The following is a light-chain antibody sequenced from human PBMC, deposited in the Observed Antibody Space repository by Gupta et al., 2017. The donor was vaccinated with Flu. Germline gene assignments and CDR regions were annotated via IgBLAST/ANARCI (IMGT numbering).Light chain of an antibody. CDR2: AAS. V-gene: IGKV1-39*01. J-gene: IGKJ1*01. CDR1: QSISSY. Sequence: DIQMTQSPSSLSAFVGDRVTITCRASQSISSYLNWYQHKPGKAPSLLIYAASNLQSGVPSRVSGSGSGTDFTLTISSLQPEDFATYYCQQSFSPPPWTFGQGTKVEIK. CDR3: QQSFSPPPWT.